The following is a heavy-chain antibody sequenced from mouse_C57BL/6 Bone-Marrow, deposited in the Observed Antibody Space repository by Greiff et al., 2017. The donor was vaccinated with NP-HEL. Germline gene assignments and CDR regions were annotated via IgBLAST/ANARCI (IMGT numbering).Heavy chain of an antibody. CDR3: ARHRYYDYAMDY. CDR1: GFTFSDYY. CDR2: ISNGGGST. Sequence: EVHLVESGGGLVQPGGSLKLSCAASGFTFSDYYMYWVRQTPEKRLEWVAYISNGGGSTYYPDTVKGRFTISRDNAKNTLYLQMSRLKSEDTAMYYCARHRYYDYAMDYWGQGTSVTVSS. J-gene: IGHJ4*01. V-gene: IGHV5-12*01. D-gene: IGHD2-4*01.